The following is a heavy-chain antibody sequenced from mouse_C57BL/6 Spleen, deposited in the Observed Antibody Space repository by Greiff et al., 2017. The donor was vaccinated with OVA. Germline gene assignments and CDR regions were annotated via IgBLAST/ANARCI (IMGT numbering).Heavy chain of an antibody. CDR3: AAYYSNSWFAY. V-gene: IGHV1-75*01. J-gene: IGHJ3*01. Sequence: VKVVESGPELVKPGASVKISCKASGYTFTDYYINWVKQRPGQGLEWIGWIFPGSGSTYYNEKFKGKATLTVDKSSSTAYMLLSSLTSEDSAVYFCAAYYSNSWFAYWGQGTLVTVSA. D-gene: IGHD2-5*01. CDR2: IFPGSGST. CDR1: GYTFTDYY.